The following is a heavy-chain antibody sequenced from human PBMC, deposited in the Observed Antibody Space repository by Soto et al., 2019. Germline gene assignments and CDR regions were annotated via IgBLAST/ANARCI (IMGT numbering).Heavy chain of an antibody. D-gene: IGHD3-22*01. J-gene: IGHJ2*01. V-gene: IGHV1-69*12. CDR2: IIPIFGTA. CDR1: GGTFSSYA. CDR3: ARGHTYYYDSSGYSNYRYFDL. Sequence: QVQLVQSGAEVKKPGSSVKVSCKASGGTFSSYAISWVRQAPGQGLEWMGGIIPIFGTANYAQKFQGRVTITADESTSTAYMELSSLRSEDTAVYYCARGHTYYYDSSGYSNYRYFDLWGRGTLVTVSS.